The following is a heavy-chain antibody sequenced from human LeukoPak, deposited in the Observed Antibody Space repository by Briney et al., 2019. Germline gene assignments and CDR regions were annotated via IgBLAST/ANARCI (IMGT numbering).Heavy chain of an antibody. CDR3: AREIFSGTYGDGKYFDL. V-gene: IGHV4-38-2*02. J-gene: IGHJ2*01. CDR2: IYHSGST. Sequence: SETLSLTCTVSGYSISSGYYWGWIRQPPGKRLEWIGSIYHSGSTYYNPSLKSRVTISVDTSKNQFSLKLSSVTAADTAVYYCAREIFSGTYGDGKYFDLWGRGNLVTVSS. D-gene: IGHD1-26*01. CDR1: GYSISSGYY.